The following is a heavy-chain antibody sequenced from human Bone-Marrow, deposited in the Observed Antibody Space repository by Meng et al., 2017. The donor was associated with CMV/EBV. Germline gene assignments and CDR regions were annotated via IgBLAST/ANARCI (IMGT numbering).Heavy chain of an antibody. J-gene: IGHJ4*02. CDR2: ISGSSSYI. Sequence: GESLKISCTASGVTFSDYTMNWVRQAPGKGLEWVSSISGSSSYIYYADSVKGRFTISRDNAKNSLYLQMNSLRAEDTAVYYCARCEWNDAFDYWGQGTLVTVSS. V-gene: IGHV3-21*01. CDR1: GVTFSDYT. CDR3: ARCEWNDAFDY. D-gene: IGHD1-1*01.